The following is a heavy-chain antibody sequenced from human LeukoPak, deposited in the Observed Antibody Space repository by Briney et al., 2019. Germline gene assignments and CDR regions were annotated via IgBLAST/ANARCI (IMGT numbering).Heavy chain of an antibody. CDR1: GFTFSNYV. CDR2: ISASGGTT. D-gene: IGHD5-12*01. V-gene: IGHV3-23*01. CDR3: AKEGVAFLNWFDP. Sequence: GGSLRLSCVASGFTFSNYVMSWVRQAPGKGLEWVSAISASGGTTYSADSVKGRFTISRDNSKNTLYLQMNSLRAEDTAVYYCAKEGVAFLNWFDPWGQGTLVTVSS. J-gene: IGHJ5*02.